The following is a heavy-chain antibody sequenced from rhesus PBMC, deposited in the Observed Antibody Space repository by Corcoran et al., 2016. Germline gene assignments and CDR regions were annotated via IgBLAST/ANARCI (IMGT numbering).Heavy chain of an antibody. CDR2: IGGSSGGT. Sequence: QVQLQESGPGLVKPSETLSLTCAVSGGSISGDWWGWIRQPPGTGRECIGYIGGSSGGTYYNPSLKSRVAISTDTSKNQFSLKLSSVTAADTAVYYCATIPPESGSWGVLFDYWGQGVLVTVSS. CDR1: GGSISGDW. CDR3: ATIPPESGSWGVLFDY. V-gene: IGHV4-165*01. J-gene: IGHJ4*01. D-gene: IGHD6-25*01.